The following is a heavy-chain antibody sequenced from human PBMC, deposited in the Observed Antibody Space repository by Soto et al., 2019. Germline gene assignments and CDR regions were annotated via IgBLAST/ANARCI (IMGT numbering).Heavy chain of an antibody. D-gene: IGHD2-21*02. Sequence: QVQLVESGGGVVQPGRSLRLSCAASGFTFSSYGMHWVRQAPGKGLEWVAVIWYDGSNKYYADSVKGRFTISRDNSKNTLYLQMNSLRAEDTAVYYCARATYCGGDCYSWYYGMDVWGQGTTVTVSS. CDR3: ARATYCGGDCYSWYYGMDV. J-gene: IGHJ6*02. V-gene: IGHV3-33*01. CDR2: IWYDGSNK. CDR1: GFTFSSYG.